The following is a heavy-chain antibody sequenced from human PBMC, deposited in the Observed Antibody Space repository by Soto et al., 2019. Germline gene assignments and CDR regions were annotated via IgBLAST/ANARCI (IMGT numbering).Heavy chain of an antibody. Sequence: QVQLVQSGAEVKKPGSSVKVSCKASGGTFSSYAISWVRQAPGQGLEWMGGIIPIFGTANYAQKFQGRVTITADESTSTAYMELSSLRSEDTAVYYCARGKVTYGDYTRLGYYYYGMDVWGQGTTVTVSS. CDR2: IIPIFGTA. D-gene: IGHD4-17*01. V-gene: IGHV1-69*01. CDR3: ARGKVTYGDYTRLGYYYYGMDV. CDR1: GGTFSSYA. J-gene: IGHJ6*02.